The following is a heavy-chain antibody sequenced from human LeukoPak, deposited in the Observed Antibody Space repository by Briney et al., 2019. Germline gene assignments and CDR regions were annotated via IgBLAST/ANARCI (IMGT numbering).Heavy chain of an antibody. CDR3: ARGLSSGWVDY. CDR1: GGSFTTYY. V-gene: IGHV4-34*01. J-gene: IGHJ4*02. CDR2: SHNSGRT. D-gene: IGHD6-19*01. Sequence: PSETLSLTCAVFGGSFTTYYWTWIRQPPGKGLEWIGESHNSGRTNYKSSLRGRVTISLDTSKNQFSLNLSSVTAADTAVYFCARGLSSGWVDYWGQGTLVTVSS.